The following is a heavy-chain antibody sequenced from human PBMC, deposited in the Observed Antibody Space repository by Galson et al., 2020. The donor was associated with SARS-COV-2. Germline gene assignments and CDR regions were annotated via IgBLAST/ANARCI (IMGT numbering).Heavy chain of an antibody. CDR3: TTDYDFWNYYYYYMDV. CDR1: GFTFSNAW. D-gene: IGHD3-3*01. V-gene: IGHV3-15*01. CDR2: IKSKTDGGTT. Sequence: GGSLRLSCAASGFTFSNAWMSWVRQAPGKGLEWVGRIKSKTDGGTTDYAAPVKGRFTISRDDSKNTLYLQMNSLKTEDTAVYYCTTDYDFWNYYYYYMDVWGKGTTVTVSS. J-gene: IGHJ6*03.